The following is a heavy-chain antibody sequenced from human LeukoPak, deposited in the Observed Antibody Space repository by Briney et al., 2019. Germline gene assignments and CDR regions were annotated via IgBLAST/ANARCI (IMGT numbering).Heavy chain of an antibody. CDR3: TTRVSFDY. D-gene: IGHD2-8*01. V-gene: IGHV3-49*04. CDR2: IRSKAYGGTT. Sequence: TGGSLRLSCTASRFTLGDYAMSWVPQAPGKGLVWVGYIRSKAYGGTTEYAACVIRRFTISRDDSTSLAYLQMNSLETEDTAVYYCTTRVSFDYWGQGTLVTVSS. J-gene: IGHJ4*02. CDR1: RFTLGDYA.